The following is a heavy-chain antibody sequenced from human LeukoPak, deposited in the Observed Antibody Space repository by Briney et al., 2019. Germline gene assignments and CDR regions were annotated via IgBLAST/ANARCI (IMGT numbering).Heavy chain of an antibody. V-gene: IGHV1-2*04. CDR1: GFTFSSYG. CDR2: INPNSGGT. CDR3: ARSSSWSPHFDY. J-gene: IGHJ4*02. D-gene: IGHD6-13*01. Sequence: GGSLRLSCAASGFTFSSYGMHWVRQAPGQGLEWMGWINPNSGGTNYAQKFQGWVTMTRDTSISTAYMELSRLRSDDTAVYYCARSSSWSPHFDYWGQGTLVTVSS.